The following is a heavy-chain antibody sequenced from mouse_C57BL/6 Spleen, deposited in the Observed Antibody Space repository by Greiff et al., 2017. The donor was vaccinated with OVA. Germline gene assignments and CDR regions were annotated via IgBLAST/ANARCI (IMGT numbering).Heavy chain of an antibody. CDR3: AVPLYDYDPSWFAY. D-gene: IGHD2-4*01. CDR2: IYPGDGDT. CDR1: GYAFSSSW. V-gene: IGHV1-82*01. Sequence: VQLQQSGPELVKPGASVKISCKASGYAFSSSWMNWVKQRPGKGLEWIGRIYPGDGDTNYNGKFKGKATLTADKSSSTAYMQLSSLTSEDSAVYVCAVPLYDYDPSWFAYWGQGTLVTVSA. J-gene: IGHJ3*01.